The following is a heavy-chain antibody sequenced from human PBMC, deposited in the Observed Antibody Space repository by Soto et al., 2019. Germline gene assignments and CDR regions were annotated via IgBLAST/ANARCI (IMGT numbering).Heavy chain of an antibody. CDR2: IYTSGST. D-gene: IGHD6-13*01. Sequence: SETLSLTCTVSGGSISSYYWSWIRQPAGKGLERIGRIYTSGSTNYNPSLKSRVTMSVDTSKNQFSLKLSSVTAADTAVYYCASTIAAAGTLMLFDPWGQGTLVTVSS. CDR1: GGSISSYY. V-gene: IGHV4-4*07. CDR3: ASTIAAAGTLMLFDP. J-gene: IGHJ5*02.